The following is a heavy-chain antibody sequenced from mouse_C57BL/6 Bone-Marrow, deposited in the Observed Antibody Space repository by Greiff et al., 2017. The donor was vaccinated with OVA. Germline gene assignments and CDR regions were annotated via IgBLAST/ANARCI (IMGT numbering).Heavy chain of an antibody. V-gene: IGHV1-80*01. CDR3: AKRGERYYAMDY. CDR1: GYAFSSYW. J-gene: IGHJ4*01. Sequence: VQLQQSGAELVKPGASVKISCKASGYAFSSYWMNWVKQRPGKGLEWIGQIYPGDGDTNYNGKFKGKATLTADKSSSTAYMQLSSLTSEDSAVYFCAKRGERYYAMDYWGQGTSVTVSS. CDR2: IYPGDGDT.